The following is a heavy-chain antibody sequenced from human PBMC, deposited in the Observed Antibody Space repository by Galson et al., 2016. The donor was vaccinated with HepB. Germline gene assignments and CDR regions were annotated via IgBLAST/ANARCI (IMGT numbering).Heavy chain of an antibody. Sequence: SLRLSCAASGFTFSNYAMSWIRQAPGGGLAWVAGISSLGKTSYIEAVTGRFTTSRDNSENTLYLQMDSLRPEDTAVYYCAKGPYCSTWTEYFQYWGQGTLVTVSS. CDR1: GFTFSNYA. CDR3: AKGPYCSTWTEYFQY. J-gene: IGHJ1*01. CDR2: ISSLGKT. D-gene: IGHD6-13*01. V-gene: IGHV3-23*01.